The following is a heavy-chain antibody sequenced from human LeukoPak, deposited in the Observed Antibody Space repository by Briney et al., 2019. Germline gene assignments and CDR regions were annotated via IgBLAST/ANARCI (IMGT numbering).Heavy chain of an antibody. V-gene: IGHV1-46*01. D-gene: IGHD2-2*03. CDR3: ARDMGIVVVLAATLTGSFHH. CDR2: INPSGGST. CDR1: GYTFTSYY. J-gene: IGHJ1*01. Sequence: ASVKVSCKASGYTFTSYYMHWVRQAPGQGLEWMGIINPSGGSTSYAQKFQGRVTMTRDTSTSTVYMELSSLRSEDTAVYYCARDMGIVVVLAATLTGSFHHWGQGTLVTVSS.